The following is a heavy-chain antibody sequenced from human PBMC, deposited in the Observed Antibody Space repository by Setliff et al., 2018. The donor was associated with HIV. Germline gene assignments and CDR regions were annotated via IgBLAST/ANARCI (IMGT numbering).Heavy chain of an antibody. Sequence: PSETLSLTCTVSGGSISSGDYYWSWIRQPPGKGLEWIGSMDSSGNTYYSPSLRSRVTLSLDTSKNHISLHLSSVTAADTAVYYCARVLSSGSYYKYYYYMDVWGKGTTVTVSS. CDR2: MDSSGNT. J-gene: IGHJ6*03. CDR3: ARVLSSGSYYKYYYYMDV. D-gene: IGHD3-10*01. CDR1: GGSISSGDYY. V-gene: IGHV4-39*07.